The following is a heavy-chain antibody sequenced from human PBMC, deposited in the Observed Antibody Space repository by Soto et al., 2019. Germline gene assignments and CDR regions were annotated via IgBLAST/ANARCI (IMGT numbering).Heavy chain of an antibody. CDR1: GFTFSGSA. J-gene: IGHJ6*02. Sequence: PGGSLRLSCAASGFTFSGSAMHWVRQASGKGLEWVGRIRSKANSYATAYAASVKGRFTISRDDSKNTAYLQMNSLKTEDTAVYYCARDMSGGTYNYYYGMDVWGQGTTVTVSS. V-gene: IGHV3-73*01. D-gene: IGHD1-26*01. CDR3: ARDMSGGTYNYYYGMDV. CDR2: IRSKANSYAT.